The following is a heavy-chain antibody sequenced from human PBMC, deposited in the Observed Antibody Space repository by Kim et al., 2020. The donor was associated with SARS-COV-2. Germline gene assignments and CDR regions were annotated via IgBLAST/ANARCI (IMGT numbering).Heavy chain of an antibody. V-gene: IGHV3-23*03. D-gene: IGHD3-9*01. CDR3: AKPGGNFDPYYFDY. CDR2: IYSGSGST. J-gene: IGHJ4*02. Sequence: GGSLRLSCAASGFTFSIYAMNWVRQAPGKGLEWVSVIYSGSGSTFYADSVKGRFTISRDNSKNTLYLQMNSLRADDTAIYYCAKPGGNFDPYYFDYWGQGTLVTVSS. CDR1: GFTFSIYA.